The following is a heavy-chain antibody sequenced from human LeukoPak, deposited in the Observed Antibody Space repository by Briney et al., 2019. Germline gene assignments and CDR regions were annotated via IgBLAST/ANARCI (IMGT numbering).Heavy chain of an antibody. CDR1: GFTFSSYA. CDR2: ISGSGGTT. J-gene: IGHJ6*03. V-gene: IGHV3-23*01. D-gene: IGHD6-13*01. CDR3: AKGGGIAAAAYYYMDV. Sequence: AGSLRLSCAASGFTFSSYAMSWGRQAPGEGLEWVSAISGSGGTTYYADSVKGRFTISRDNSKNTLYLQMKSLRAEDTAVYYCAKGGGIAAAAYYYMDVWGKGTTVTVSS.